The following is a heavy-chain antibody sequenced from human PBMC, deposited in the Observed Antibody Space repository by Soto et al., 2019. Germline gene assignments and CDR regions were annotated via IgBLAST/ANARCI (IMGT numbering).Heavy chain of an antibody. Sequence: PGESLKISCKASGYSFSSYWIGWVRQMPGKGLKWMRIIYPGDSDTKYSPSVQGQVTISADRSISTAYLQWTSLKASDTAMYYCARSKRGAYSSGWYSLSGYYNYGIDVWGQGT. CDR2: IYPGDSDT. V-gene: IGHV5-51*01. D-gene: IGHD6-19*01. CDR1: GYSFSSYW. CDR3: ARSKRGAYSSGWYSLSGYYNYGIDV. J-gene: IGHJ6*02.